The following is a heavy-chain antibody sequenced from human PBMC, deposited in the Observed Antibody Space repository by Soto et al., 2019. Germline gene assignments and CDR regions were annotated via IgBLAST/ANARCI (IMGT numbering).Heavy chain of an antibody. D-gene: IGHD3-10*01. CDR3: ARGWYDYGSGSYYYDYYGMDV. Sequence: ASVKVSCKASGYTFTSYAMHWVRQAPGQRLEWMGWINAGNGNTKYSQKLQGRVTITRDTSASTAYMELSSLRSEDTAVYYCARGWYDYGSGSYYYDYYGMDVWGQGTTVTVSS. CDR2: INAGNGNT. CDR1: GYTFTSYA. J-gene: IGHJ6*02. V-gene: IGHV1-3*01.